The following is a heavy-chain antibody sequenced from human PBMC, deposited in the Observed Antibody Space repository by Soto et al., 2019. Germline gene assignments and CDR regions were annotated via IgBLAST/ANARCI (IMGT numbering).Heavy chain of an antibody. J-gene: IGHJ4*02. Sequence: GESLKISCKGSGYSFTSYWIGWVRQMPGKGLEWMGRIDPSDSQTYYSPSFRGHVTISATKSITTVFLQWSNLRASDTAMYYCARQIYDSDTGPNFQYYFDSWGQGTPVTVSS. CDR1: GYSFTSYW. CDR2: IDPSDSQT. V-gene: IGHV5-10-1*01. D-gene: IGHD3-22*01. CDR3: ARQIYDSDTGPNFQYYFDS.